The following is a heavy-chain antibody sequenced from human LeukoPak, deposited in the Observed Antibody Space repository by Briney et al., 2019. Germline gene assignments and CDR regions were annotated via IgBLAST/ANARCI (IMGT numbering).Heavy chain of an antibody. CDR3: ARWDRFHGV. D-gene: IGHD1-14*01. CDR2: VSSSSSYI. J-gene: IGHJ4*02. CDR1: GFTFSSYS. Sequence: GSLRLSCAASGFTFSSYSINWVRQAPGKGLEWVSSVSSSSSYIYYANSVKGRFTISRDNAKTSLYLQMNSLGVEDTAVYYCARWDRFHGVWGQGTLVTVSS. V-gene: IGHV3-21*01.